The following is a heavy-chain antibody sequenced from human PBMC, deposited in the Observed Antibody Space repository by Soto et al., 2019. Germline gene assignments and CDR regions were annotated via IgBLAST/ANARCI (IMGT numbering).Heavy chain of an antibody. J-gene: IGHJ4*02. Sequence: QVPLVESGGGVVQPGRSLRLSCAASGFTFSSYGMHWVRQAPGKGLEWVAVIWYDGSNKYYADSVKGRFTISRDNSKNTLYLQMNSLRAEDTAVYYCARGGGYCSGGSCYLDYWGQGTLVTVSS. CDR2: IWYDGSNK. V-gene: IGHV3-33*01. D-gene: IGHD2-15*01. CDR3: ARGGGYCSGGSCYLDY. CDR1: GFTFSSYG.